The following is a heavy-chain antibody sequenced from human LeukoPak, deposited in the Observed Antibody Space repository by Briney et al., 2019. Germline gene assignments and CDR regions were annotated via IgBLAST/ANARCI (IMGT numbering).Heavy chain of an antibody. V-gene: IGHV4-34*01. J-gene: IGHJ1*01. CDR2: INHSGST. CDR3: ARGPSPGQQLYFQH. CDR1: GGSFSGYY. Sequence: SETLSLTCAVYGGSFSGYYWSWIRQPPGKGLEWIGEINHSGSTNYNPSLKSRVTISVDTSKNQFSLKLSSVTAADTAVYYCARGPSPGQQLYFQHWGQGTLVTVSS. D-gene: IGHD6-13*01.